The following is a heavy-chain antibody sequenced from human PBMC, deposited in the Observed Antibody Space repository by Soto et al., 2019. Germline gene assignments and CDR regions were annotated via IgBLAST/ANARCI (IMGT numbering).Heavy chain of an antibody. Sequence: QVQLVESGGGVVQPGRSLRLSCAASGFTFSSYAMHWVRQAPGKGLEWVAVISYDGSNKYYADSVKGRFTISRDNSKNTLYLQMNSLRADDTAVYYCARGPTPSLGRTPLRYWGQGTLVTVSS. CDR1: GFTFSSYA. J-gene: IGHJ4*02. CDR3: ARGPTPSLGRTPLRY. CDR2: ISYDGSNK. D-gene: IGHD3-16*01. V-gene: IGHV3-30-3*01.